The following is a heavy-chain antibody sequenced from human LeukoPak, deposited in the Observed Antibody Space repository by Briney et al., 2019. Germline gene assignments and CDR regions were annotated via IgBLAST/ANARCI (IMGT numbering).Heavy chain of an antibody. CDR3: ARGFPPRIYYDSSGYYSYFFDY. D-gene: IGHD3-22*01. CDR1: GYTFTNYA. CDR2: ISGYNGNT. J-gene: IGHJ4*02. Sequence: ASVKVSCKASGYTFTNYAMNWVRQAPGQGLEWMGWISGYNGNTKYAQKFQGRVTMTTDTSTSTAYMELRSLRSDDTAMYYCARGFPPRIYYDSSGYYSYFFDYWGQGTLVTVSS. V-gene: IGHV1-18*01.